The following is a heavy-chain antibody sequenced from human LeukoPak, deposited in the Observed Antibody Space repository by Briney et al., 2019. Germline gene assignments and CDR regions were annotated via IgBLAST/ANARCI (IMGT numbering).Heavy chain of an antibody. Sequence: GESLKISCKGAGYSFNNYWIGWVRQMPGRGLEWMGFIYAGDSDTRYSPSFQGQVTISVDKSLSTAYLLWSSLKASDTAMYYCARHGLYDSSGYYWFYWGQGTLVTVSS. D-gene: IGHD3-22*01. CDR2: IYAGDSDT. V-gene: IGHV5-51*01. CDR3: ARHGLYDSSGYYWFY. J-gene: IGHJ4*02. CDR1: GYSFNNYW.